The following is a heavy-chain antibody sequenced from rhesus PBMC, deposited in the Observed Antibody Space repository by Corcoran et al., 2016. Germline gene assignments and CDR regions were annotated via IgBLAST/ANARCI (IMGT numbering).Heavy chain of an antibody. CDR2: ISGSGGST. J-gene: IGHJ1*01. CDR1: GGSISSNY. CDR3: ARGAYYDDLEF. V-gene: IGHV4-173*01. D-gene: IGHD3-40*01. Sequence: QLQLQESGPGLVKPSETLSLTCAVSGGSISSNYWRWIRPPPGQGLEWIGRISGSGGSTDYNPARKRRVTISIDTAKNQFSLKLSSVTAAETAGYYCARGAYYDDLEFWGQGALVTVSS.